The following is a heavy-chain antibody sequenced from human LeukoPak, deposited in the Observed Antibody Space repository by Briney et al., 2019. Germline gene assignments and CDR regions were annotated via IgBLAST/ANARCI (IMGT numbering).Heavy chain of an antibody. CDR3: ARERPTKTYYYESSGYDY. V-gene: IGHV7-4-1*02. CDR1: GYTFTNYA. Sequence: ASVKVSCKASGYTFTNYAMNWVRQAPGQGLEWMGWINTNTGNPTYAQGFTGRFVFSLDTSVSTAYLQISSLKTEDTAVYYCARERPTKTYYYESSGYDYWGQGTLVTVSS. J-gene: IGHJ4*02. D-gene: IGHD3-22*01. CDR2: INTNTGNP.